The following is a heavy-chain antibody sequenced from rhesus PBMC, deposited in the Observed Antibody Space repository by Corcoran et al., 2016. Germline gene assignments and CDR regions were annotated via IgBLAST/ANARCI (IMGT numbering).Heavy chain of an antibody. D-gene: IGHD1-44*01. J-gene: IGHJ1*01. V-gene: IGHV4-147*01. CDR3: ARYRGPYFEF. CDR1: GGSISSNY. Sequence: QVQLQESGPGLVKPSEPLSLTCAVSGGSISSNYWSWIRQSPGKGLVWIGYIYGGSGRHSYNPSLKSRVTISTDTSKNQFSLKLSSVTAADTAVYYCARYRGPYFEFWGQGALVTVSS. CDR2: IYGGSGRH.